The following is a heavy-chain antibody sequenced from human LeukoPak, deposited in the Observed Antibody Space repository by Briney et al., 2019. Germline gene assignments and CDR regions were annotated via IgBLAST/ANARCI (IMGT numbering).Heavy chain of an antibody. J-gene: IGHJ4*02. CDR1: GFTFGSYE. CDR3: ARGGLPFGDFFDY. D-gene: IGHD3-10*01. V-gene: IGHV3-48*03. CDR2: ISTSGSII. Sequence: QPGGSLRLSCEASGFTFGSYEMTWVRQAPGKGLEWLSYISTSGSIIVYADSVRGRFTVSRDNAKNTLYLQMNSLRAEDTAVYYCARGGLPFGDFFDYWGQGTLVTVSS.